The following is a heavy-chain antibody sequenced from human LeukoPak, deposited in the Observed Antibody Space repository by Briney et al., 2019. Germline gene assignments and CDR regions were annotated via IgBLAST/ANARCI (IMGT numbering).Heavy chain of an antibody. CDR3: ARDLRCSSTSCYTGGYFDY. D-gene: IGHD2-2*02. V-gene: IGHV1-18*01. Sequence: ASVKVSCKASGYTFPSYGISWVRQAAGQGLEWMGWISAYNGNTNYAQKLQGRVTMTTDTSTSTAYMELRSLRSDDTAVYYCARDLRCSSTSCYTGGYFDYWGQGTLVTVSS. J-gene: IGHJ4*02. CDR2: ISAYNGNT. CDR1: GYTFPSYG.